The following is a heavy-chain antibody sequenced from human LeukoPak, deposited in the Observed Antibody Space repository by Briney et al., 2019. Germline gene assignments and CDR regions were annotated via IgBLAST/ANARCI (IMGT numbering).Heavy chain of an antibody. V-gene: IGHV1-18*01. CDR1: GYTFTSYG. CDR3: ARVPQLTIFGVVIHXXFDP. CDR2: ISAYNGNT. J-gene: IGHJ5*02. D-gene: IGHD3-3*01. Sequence: ASVKVSCKASGYTFTSYGISWVRQAPGQGLEWMGWISAYNGNTNYAQKLQGRVTMTTDTSTSTAYMELRSLRSDDTAVYYCARVPQLTIFGVVIHXXFDPWGQGTLVTXXS.